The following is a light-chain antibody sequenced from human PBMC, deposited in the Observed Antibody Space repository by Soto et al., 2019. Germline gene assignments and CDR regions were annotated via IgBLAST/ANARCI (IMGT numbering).Light chain of an antibody. Sequence: DIQMTQSPSTLSASVGDRLTITCRASQSISSWVAWYQQKPGKPPKLLIYDASSLESGVPSRFSGSGSGTEFTLTISSLQTDEFATYYCQQYNSYSPEFGQGTKVDI. J-gene: IGKJ1*01. CDR3: QQYNSYSPE. CDR1: QSISSW. CDR2: DAS. V-gene: IGKV1-5*01.